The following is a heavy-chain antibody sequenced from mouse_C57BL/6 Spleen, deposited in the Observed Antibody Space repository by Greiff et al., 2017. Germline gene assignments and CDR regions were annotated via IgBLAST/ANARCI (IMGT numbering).Heavy chain of an antibody. CDR3: TTSITTVVAHDY. V-gene: IGHV14-1*01. Sequence: VQLQQSGAELVRPGASVKLSCTASGFNIKDYYMHWVKQRPEQGLEWIGRIDPEDGDTEYAPKFQGKATMTADTSSNTAYLTLSSLTSEDTAVYYCTTSITTVVAHDYWGQGTTLTVSS. J-gene: IGHJ2*01. CDR1: GFNIKDYY. CDR2: IDPEDGDT. D-gene: IGHD1-1*01.